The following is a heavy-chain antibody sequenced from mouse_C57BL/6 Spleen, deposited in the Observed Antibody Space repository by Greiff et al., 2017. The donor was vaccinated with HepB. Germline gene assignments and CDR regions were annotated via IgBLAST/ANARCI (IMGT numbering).Heavy chain of an antibody. CDR1: GFTFSNYW. CDR3: TGLYGSSYFDY. Sequence: EVKLQESGGGLVQPGGSMKLSCVASGFTFSNYWMNWVRQSPEKGLEWVAQIRLKSDNYATHYAESVKGRFTISRDDSKSSVYLQMNNLRAEDTGIYYCTGLYGSSYFDYWGQGTTLTVSS. J-gene: IGHJ2*01. V-gene: IGHV6-3*01. CDR2: IRLKSDNYAT. D-gene: IGHD1-1*01.